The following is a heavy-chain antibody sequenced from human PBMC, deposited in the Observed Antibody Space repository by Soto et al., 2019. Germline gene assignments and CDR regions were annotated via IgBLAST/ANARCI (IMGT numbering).Heavy chain of an antibody. V-gene: IGHV3-74*01. CDR3: ARGVATITTGLWT. D-gene: IGHD4-4*01. J-gene: IGHJ4*02. Sequence: EVQLVESGEALVQPGGSLRLSCAASGFTFSSSLMHWVRQAPGKGLVWVSRLSGDGTTIYYADSVKGRFTISRDNAKKTLSRQINTLWAENTTAYYCARGVATITTGLWTWGQGPLVTVSP. CDR2: LSGDGTTI. CDR1: GFTFSSSL.